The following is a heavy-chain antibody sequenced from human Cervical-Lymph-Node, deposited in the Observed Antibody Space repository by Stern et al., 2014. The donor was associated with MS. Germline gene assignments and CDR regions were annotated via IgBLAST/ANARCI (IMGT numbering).Heavy chain of an antibody. D-gene: IGHD6-19*01. CDR1: GFSLSTSGMC. CDR2: MEWDDDK. Sequence: QVTLSESGPALVNPPQTLTLTCTFSGFSLSTSGMCVSWIRQPPGKALEWLALMEWDDDKYDSTALKTRLTISKDTSKNQVVLTMTNMDPVDTATYYCARSMGGWYGTWGFDYWGQGTLVTVSS. J-gene: IGHJ4*02. V-gene: IGHV2-70*01. CDR3: ARSMGGWYGTWGFDY.